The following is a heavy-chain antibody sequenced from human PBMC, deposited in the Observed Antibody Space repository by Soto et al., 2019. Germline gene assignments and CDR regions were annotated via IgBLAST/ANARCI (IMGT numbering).Heavy chain of an antibody. V-gene: IGHV3-48*03. D-gene: IGHD3-22*01. CDR3: ARDAANYYYDSSGPTGLGY. J-gene: IGHJ4*02. CDR1: GFTFSSYE. Sequence: PGGSLRLSCAASGFTFSSYEMNWVRQAPGKGLEWVSYISSSGSTIYYADSVKGRFTISRDNAKNSLYLQMNSLRAEDTAVYYSARDAANYYYDSSGPTGLGYWGQGTLVTVSS. CDR2: ISSSGSTI.